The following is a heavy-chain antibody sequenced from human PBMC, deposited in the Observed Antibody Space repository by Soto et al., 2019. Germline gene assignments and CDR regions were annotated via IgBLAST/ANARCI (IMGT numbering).Heavy chain of an antibody. Sequence: SVKVSCKASGGTFSSYAISWVRQAPGQGLEWMGGIIPIFGTANYAQKFQGRVTITADESTSTAYMELSSLRSEDTAVYYCARDTVVAAFMGGYYYYGMDVWGQGTTVTVS. CDR1: GGTFSSYA. J-gene: IGHJ6*02. CDR3: ARDTVVAAFMGGYYYYGMDV. CDR2: IIPIFGTA. V-gene: IGHV1-69*13. D-gene: IGHD2-15*01.